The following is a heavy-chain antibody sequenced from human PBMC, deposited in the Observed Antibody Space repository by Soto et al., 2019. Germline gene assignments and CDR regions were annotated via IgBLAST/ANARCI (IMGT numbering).Heavy chain of an antibody. J-gene: IGHJ4*02. CDR1: GYTFTGYY. CDR3: ARARTTVTPHFDY. Sequence: ASVKVSCKASGYTFTGYYMHWVRQAPGQGLEWMGWINPNSGGTNYAQKFQGWVSMTRDTSISTAYMELSRLRSDDTAVYYCARARTTVTPHFDYWGQGTLVTVSS. D-gene: IGHD4-17*01. CDR2: INPNSGGT. V-gene: IGHV1-2*04.